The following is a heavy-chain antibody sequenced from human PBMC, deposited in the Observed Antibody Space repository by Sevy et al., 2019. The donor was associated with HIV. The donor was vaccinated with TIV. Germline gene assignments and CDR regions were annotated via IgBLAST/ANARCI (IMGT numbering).Heavy chain of an antibody. CDR3: ARDKLPPVMVTMVRGALSYYFDS. CDR1: GFTFSSYG. D-gene: IGHD3-10*01. J-gene: IGHJ4*02. V-gene: IGHV3-33*01. Sequence: GGFLRLSCAASGFTFSSYGMHWVRQTPGKGLEWVAVIWYDGSSKYYADSVKGRFTISRDNSKNTLYLQMNSLRAEDTAVYYCARDKLPPVMVTMVRGALSYYFDSWGQGSLVTVSS. CDR2: IWYDGSSK.